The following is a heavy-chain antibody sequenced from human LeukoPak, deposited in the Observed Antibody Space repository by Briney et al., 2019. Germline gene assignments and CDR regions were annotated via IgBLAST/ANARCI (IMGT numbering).Heavy chain of an antibody. Sequence: GALVKVSCKAPGGTFTKYAISWVRQAPGQGLEWMGGIIPMFGTTNYAPKFRGRVMITADKATSTASMEVSSLRSEDTAIYYCARGADWQVLEYYYYYMDVWGRGTTVTVSS. CDR2: IIPMFGTT. CDR3: ARGADWQVLEYYYYYMDV. J-gene: IGHJ6*03. CDR1: GGTFTKYA. D-gene: IGHD2/OR15-2a*01. V-gene: IGHV1-69*06.